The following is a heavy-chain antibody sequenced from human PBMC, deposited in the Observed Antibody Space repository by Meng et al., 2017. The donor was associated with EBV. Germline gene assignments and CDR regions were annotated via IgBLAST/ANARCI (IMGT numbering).Heavy chain of an antibody. J-gene: IGHJ5*02. CDR1: GGTFRSYA. V-gene: IGHV1-69*06. D-gene: IGHD1-26*01. CDR3: ARDRWEPKGKGWFDP. CDR2: IIPIFGTA. Sequence: QGRLVEAGGGVKTPGSAVKVSCKVSGGTFRSYAISWVRQAPGQGLEWMGGIIPIFGTANYAQKFQGRVTITADKSTSTAYMELSSLRSEDTAVYYCARDRWEPKGKGWFDPWGQGTLVTVSS.